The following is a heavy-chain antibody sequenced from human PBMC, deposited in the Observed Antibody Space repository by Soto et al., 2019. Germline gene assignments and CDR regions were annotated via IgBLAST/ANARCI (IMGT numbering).Heavy chain of an antibody. CDR1: GDSISSHY. V-gene: IGHV4-59*11. J-gene: IGHJ5*02. D-gene: IGHD2-2*02. CDR2: IYYTGST. Sequence: PSETLSLTCSVSGDSISSHYWSWIRQPPGKGLEWIGYIYYTGSTSYNPSLKSRVTISLDTSKNQFSLKVNSVTAADTAVYYCARGEGAAPGILPAAINWFDPWGQGTMVTVSS. CDR3: ARGEGAAPGILPAAINWFDP.